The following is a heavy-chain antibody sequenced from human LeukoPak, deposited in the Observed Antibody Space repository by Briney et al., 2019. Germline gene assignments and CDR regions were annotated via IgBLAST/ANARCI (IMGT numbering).Heavy chain of an antibody. Sequence: SETLSLMCTVSAGSIYTYYWSWIRQPPGKGLEWIGYVYYSRSTNYNPSLKSRVTISLDTSKNQFSLKLSSVTAADTAVYYCASSQWVAPGSYWGQGTLVTVSS. CDR2: VYYSRST. CDR1: AGSIYTYY. D-gene: IGHD1-26*01. CDR3: ASSQWVAPGSY. J-gene: IGHJ4*02. V-gene: IGHV4-59*08.